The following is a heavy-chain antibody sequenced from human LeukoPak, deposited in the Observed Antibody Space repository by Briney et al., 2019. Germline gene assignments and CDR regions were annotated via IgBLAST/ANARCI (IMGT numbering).Heavy chain of an antibody. CDR2: IIPTFGTA. D-gene: IGHD3-3*01. CDR3: ASPGDFWSGYYQYYYYGMDV. CDR1: GGTFSSYA. Sequence: SVKVSCTASGGTFSSYAISWVRQAPGQGLEWMGGIIPTFGTANYAQKFQGRVTITADESTSTAYMELSSLRSEDTAVYYCASPGDFWSGYYQYYYYGMDVWGQGTTVTVSS. V-gene: IGHV1-69*13. J-gene: IGHJ6*02.